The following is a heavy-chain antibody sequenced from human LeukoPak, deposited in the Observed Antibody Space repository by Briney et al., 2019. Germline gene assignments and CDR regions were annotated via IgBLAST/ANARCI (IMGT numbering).Heavy chain of an antibody. D-gene: IGHD6-19*01. J-gene: IGHJ4*02. CDR3: ASSIAVADKSFDY. V-gene: IGHV3-21*01. CDR2: ISSSSSYI. CDR1: GFTFSSCS. Sequence: GGSLRLSCAAPGFTFSSCSMNWVRQAPGKGLEWVSSISSSSSYIYYADSVKGRFTISRDNAKNSLYLQMNSLRAEDTAVYYCASSIAVADKSFDYWGQGTLVTVSS.